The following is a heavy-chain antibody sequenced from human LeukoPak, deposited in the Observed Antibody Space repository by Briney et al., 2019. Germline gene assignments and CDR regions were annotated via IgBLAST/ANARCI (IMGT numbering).Heavy chain of an antibody. CDR3: ARGHPWKTYYDDSSGSYYFDY. Sequence: SVKVSCKASGGTFSSYAISWVRQAPGQGLEWMGRIIPILGIANYAQKFQGRVTITADKSTSTAYMELSSLRSEDTAVYYCARGHPWKTYYDDSSGSYYFDYWGQGTLVTVSS. J-gene: IGHJ4*02. CDR2: IIPILGIA. D-gene: IGHD3-22*01. V-gene: IGHV1-69*04. CDR1: GGTFSSYA.